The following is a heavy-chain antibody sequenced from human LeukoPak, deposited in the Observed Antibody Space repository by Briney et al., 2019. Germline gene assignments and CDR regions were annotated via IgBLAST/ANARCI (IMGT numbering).Heavy chain of an antibody. Sequence: GESLKISCKGSGYRFTSYWIGWVRQMPGKGLELMGLIYPGDSDTRYSPSFQGQVTISVDQSISTAYLQWRSLKASDTAMYYCGRYDTTGYYFDYWGQGTLVTVSS. CDR3: GRYDTTGYYFDY. CDR2: IYPGDSDT. J-gene: IGHJ4*02. D-gene: IGHD3-22*01. CDR1: GYRFTSYW. V-gene: IGHV5-51*01.